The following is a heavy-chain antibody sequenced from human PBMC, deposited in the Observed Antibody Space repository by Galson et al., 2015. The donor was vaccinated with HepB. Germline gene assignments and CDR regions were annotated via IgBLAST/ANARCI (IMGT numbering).Heavy chain of an antibody. D-gene: IGHD2-8*01. V-gene: IGHV1-8*01. J-gene: IGHJ6*02. CDR3: ARESPDIVLMVYAMPGGMDV. CDR2: MNPNSGNT. Sequence: SVKVSCKASGYTFTSYDINWVRQATGQGLEWMGWMNPNSGNTGYAQKFQGRVTMTRNTSISTAYMELSSLRSEDTAVYYCARESPDIVLMVYAMPGGMDVWGQGTTVTVSS. CDR1: GYTFTSYD.